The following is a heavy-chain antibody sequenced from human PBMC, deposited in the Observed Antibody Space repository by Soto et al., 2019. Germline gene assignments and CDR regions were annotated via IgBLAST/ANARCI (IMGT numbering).Heavy chain of an antibody. CDR1: GYTFTSYA. V-gene: IGHV1-3*01. D-gene: IGHD1-26*01. J-gene: IGHJ2*01. CDR3: ARSGSLYWYFDL. Sequence: QVQLVQSGAEVKKPGASVKVSCKASGYTFTSYAMHWVRQAPGQRLEWMGWINAGNGNTKYSQKFQGRVTITRDTSASTAYMELGSLRSEDTAVYYCARSGSLYWYFDLWGRGTLVTVSS. CDR2: INAGNGNT.